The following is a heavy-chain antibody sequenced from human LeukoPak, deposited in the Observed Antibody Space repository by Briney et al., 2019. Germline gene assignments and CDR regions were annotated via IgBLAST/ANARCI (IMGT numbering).Heavy chain of an antibody. Sequence: SETLSLTCTVSGGSISSYYWSWIRQPAGKGLEWIGRIYSTGSTNYNPSLKSRVTMSVGTSKNQFSLRLRSVTAADTAVYYCARHIASAGTAGFDFWGQGALVTVSS. CDR2: IYSTGST. V-gene: IGHV4-4*07. CDR3: ARHIASAGTAGFDF. CDR1: GGSISSYY. D-gene: IGHD6-13*01. J-gene: IGHJ4*02.